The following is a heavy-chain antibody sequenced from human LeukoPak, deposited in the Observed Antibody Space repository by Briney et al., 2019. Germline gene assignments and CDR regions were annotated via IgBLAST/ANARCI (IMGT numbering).Heavy chain of an antibody. V-gene: IGHV1-69*13. CDR3: ARGYYYDSSGQDAFDI. CDR2: IIPIFGTA. Sequence: SVKVSCKASGGTFSSYAISWVRQAPGQGLEWMGGIIPIFGTANYAQKFQGRVTITADESTSTAYMELSSLRSEGTAVYYCARGYYYDSSGQDAFDIWGQGTMVTVSS. J-gene: IGHJ3*02. D-gene: IGHD3-22*01. CDR1: GGTFSSYA.